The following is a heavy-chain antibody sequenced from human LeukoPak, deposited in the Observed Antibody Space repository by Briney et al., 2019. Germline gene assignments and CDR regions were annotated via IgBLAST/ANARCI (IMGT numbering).Heavy chain of an antibody. CDR3: ARDGTSVQFQL. CDR1: GGSFSGYY. D-gene: IGHD1-26*01. CDR2: FYTTGST. J-gene: IGHJ1*01. Sequence: SETLSLTCTVYGGSFSGYYWSWIRQPAGKALEWIGRFYTTGSTNYNPSLKSRVTISLDASKNQFFLKLSSVIAADTAVYYCARDGTSVQFQLWGPGTLVTVSS. V-gene: IGHV4-4*07.